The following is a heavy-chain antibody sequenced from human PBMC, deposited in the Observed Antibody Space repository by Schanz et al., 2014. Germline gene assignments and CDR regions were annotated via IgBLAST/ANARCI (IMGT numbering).Heavy chain of an antibody. V-gene: IGHV3-33*01. Sequence: QVQLVESGGGVVQPGRSLRLSCAASGFTFSSYGMHWVRQAPGKGLEWVPVIWYDGSNKYYADSVKGRFTISRDNSKNTLYLQMNSLRAEDTAVYYCARSGVDVWGQGALVSVSS. CDR2: IWYDGSNK. J-gene: IGHJ4*02. D-gene: IGHD2-15*01. CDR1: GFTFSSYG. CDR3: ARSGVDV.